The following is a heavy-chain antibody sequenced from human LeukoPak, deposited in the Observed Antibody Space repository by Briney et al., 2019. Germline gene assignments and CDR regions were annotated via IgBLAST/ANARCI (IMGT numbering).Heavy chain of an antibody. Sequence: ASVKVSCKASGYTFTSYYMHWVRQAPGQGLEWMGIINPSGGSTSYAQKFQGRVTMTRDTSTSTVYMELSSLRSKDTAVYYCARDLKSYPGPDYWGQGTLVTVSS. CDR3: ARDLKSYPGPDY. J-gene: IGHJ4*02. CDR1: GYTFTSYY. V-gene: IGHV1-46*01. CDR2: INPSGGST.